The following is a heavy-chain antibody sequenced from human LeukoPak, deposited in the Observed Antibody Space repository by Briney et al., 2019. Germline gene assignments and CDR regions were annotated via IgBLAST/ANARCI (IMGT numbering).Heavy chain of an antibody. V-gene: IGHV3-23*01. CDR3: AKRPNSYDSSGSGYYFDY. CDR1: GFTFSSYA. CDR2: ISGSGGST. J-gene: IGHJ4*02. D-gene: IGHD3-22*01. Sequence: GGSLRLSCAASGFTFSSYAMSWVRQAPGKGLEWVSAISGSGGSTYYADSVKGRFTISRDNSKNTLYLQMNSLRAEDTAVYYCAKRPNSYDSSGSGYYFDYWGQGTLVTVSS.